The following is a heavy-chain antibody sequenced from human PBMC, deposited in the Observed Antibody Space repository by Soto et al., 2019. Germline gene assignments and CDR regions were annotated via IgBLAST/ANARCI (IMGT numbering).Heavy chain of an antibody. CDR2: TYDSGST. D-gene: IGHD6-13*01. Sequence: QLQLQESGPGLVKPSETLSLTCTVSGGSTSSSSYYWGWIRQRPGMGVEWIGTTYDSGSTTYNPSLNXRXTXSXXTSNNQFSLNLNSVTAADTAVYYCARHGRAQLAGVRTDFDYWGQGALVTVSS. J-gene: IGHJ4*02. V-gene: IGHV4-39*01. CDR3: ARHGRAQLAGVRTDFDY. CDR1: GGSTSSSSYY.